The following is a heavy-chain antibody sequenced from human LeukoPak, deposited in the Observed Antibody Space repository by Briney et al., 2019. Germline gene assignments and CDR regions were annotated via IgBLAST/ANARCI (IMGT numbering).Heavy chain of an antibody. J-gene: IGHJ3*02. V-gene: IGHV3-48*04. Sequence: GGSLRLSCAASGFTFSSYSMNWVRQAPGKGLEWVSYISSSSSTIYYADSVKGRFTISRDNAKDSLYLQMNSLKAEDTAVYYCARERFDAFDIWGQGTMVTVSS. CDR1: GFTFSSYS. D-gene: IGHD3-10*01. CDR3: ARERFDAFDI. CDR2: ISSSSSTI.